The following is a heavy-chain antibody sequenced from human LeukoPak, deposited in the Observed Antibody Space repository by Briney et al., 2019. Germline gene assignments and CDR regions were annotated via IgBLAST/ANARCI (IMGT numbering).Heavy chain of an antibody. CDR2: ISSSSSYI. V-gene: IGHV3-21*01. J-gene: IGHJ4*02. CDR1: GFIFSNYG. Sequence: GGSLRLSCAASGFIFSNYGMSWVRQDPGKGLEWVSSISSSSSYIYYADSVKGRFTISRDNAKNSLYLQMNSLRAEDTAVYYCARDGRGITMVRGVNFDYWGQGTLVTVSS. CDR3: ARDGRGITMVRGVNFDY. D-gene: IGHD3-10*01.